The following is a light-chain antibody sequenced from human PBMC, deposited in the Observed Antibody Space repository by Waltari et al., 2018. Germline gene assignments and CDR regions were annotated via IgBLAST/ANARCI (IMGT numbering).Light chain of an antibody. J-gene: IGLJ2*01. CDR2: QDI. Sequence: SYGLTQPHSLSVSPGQTATITCSGDTLGDRYVSWYQQKPGQSPVLVISQDIKRPSGIPDRFAGSNAGDTATLTSGGTQTMDEADYFCQAWDSNNVVFGGGTRLTIL. V-gene: IGLV3-1*01. CDR1: TLGDRY. CDR3: QAWDSNNVV.